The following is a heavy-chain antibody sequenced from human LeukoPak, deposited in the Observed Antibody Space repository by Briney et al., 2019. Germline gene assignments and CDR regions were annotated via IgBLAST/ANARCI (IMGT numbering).Heavy chain of an antibody. Sequence: PSETLSLTCAVYGGSFSGYYWNWIRQPPGKGLEWIGEINHSGSTNYNPSLKSRVTISVDTSKNQFSLKLSSVTAADTAVYYCARGYSYADYWGQGTLVTVSS. D-gene: IGHD5-18*01. CDR3: ARGYSYADY. J-gene: IGHJ4*02. CDR2: INHSGST. V-gene: IGHV4-34*01. CDR1: GGSFSGYY.